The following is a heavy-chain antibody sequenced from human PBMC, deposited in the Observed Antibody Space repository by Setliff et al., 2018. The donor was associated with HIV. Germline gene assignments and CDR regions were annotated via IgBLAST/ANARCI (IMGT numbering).Heavy chain of an antibody. CDR1: GGTFSSYA. Sequence: SVKVSCKASGGTFSSYAISWVRQAPGQGLEWMGGIIPILGIANYAQKFQGRVTITTDKSTSTAYMELSSLRSEDTAVYYCARIFSQQAFDIWGQGTMVTVSS. CDR2: IIPILGIA. V-gene: IGHV1-69*10. CDR3: ARIFSQQAFDI. J-gene: IGHJ3*02. D-gene: IGHD6-13*01.